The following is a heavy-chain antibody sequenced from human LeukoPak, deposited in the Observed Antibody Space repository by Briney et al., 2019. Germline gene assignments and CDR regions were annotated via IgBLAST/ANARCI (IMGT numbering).Heavy chain of an antibody. V-gene: IGHV3-30*04. CDR1: GFTFSSHA. CDR2: ISYDGSNK. Sequence: GRSLRLSCAASGFTFSSHAMHWVRQAPGKGLEWVAVISYDGSNKYYADSVKGRFTISRDNSKNTLYLQMNSLRAEDTAVYYCARETVAGSGFDYWGQGTLVTVSS. J-gene: IGHJ4*02. CDR3: ARETVAGSGFDY. D-gene: IGHD6-19*01.